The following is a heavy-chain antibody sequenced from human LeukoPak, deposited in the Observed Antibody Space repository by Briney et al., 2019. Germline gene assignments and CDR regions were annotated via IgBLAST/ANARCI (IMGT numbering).Heavy chain of an antibody. CDR1: GLTFSDSY. J-gene: IGHJ4*02. V-gene: IGHV3-11*01. CDR2: ISGSASDV. CDR3: SRDPRNNDY. Sequence: GGSLRLSCAASGLTFSDSYMTWIRQAPGKGLELLSYISGSASDVNYIDSVRGRFTISRDNAKNSLYLHMNSLTVEDTAVYYCSRDPRNNDYWGQGTLVTVSS.